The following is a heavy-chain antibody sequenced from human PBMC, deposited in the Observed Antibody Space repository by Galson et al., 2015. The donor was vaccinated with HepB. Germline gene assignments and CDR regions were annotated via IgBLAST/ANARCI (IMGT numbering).Heavy chain of an antibody. CDR2: INYSGNT. CDR1: GVSVSSFY. V-gene: IGHV4-59*02. CDR3: ARDRGRRYFDF. D-gene: IGHD3-10*01. Sequence: ETLSLTCTVSGVSVSSFYWSWIRQPPGKGLEWIGYINYSGNTNYNPSLKSRSTVSMDTSKNQFSLNLTSVTAADTAVYHCARDRGRRYFDFWGRGTLVTVS. J-gene: IGHJ2*01.